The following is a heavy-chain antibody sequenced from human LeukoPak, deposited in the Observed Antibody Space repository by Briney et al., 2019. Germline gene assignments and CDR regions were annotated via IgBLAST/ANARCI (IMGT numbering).Heavy chain of an antibody. CDR1: GGTFSGYY. CDR2: INHSGST. D-gene: IGHD1-26*01. J-gene: IGHJ4*02. V-gene: IGHV4-34*01. CDR3: ARIPYEVGATPAWDFDY. Sequence: SETLSLTCAVSGGTFSGYYWRWVRQPPGKGLEWIGEINHSGSTNYNPSLKSRVTISVDTSKNQFSPKLSSVTAADTAVYYCARIPYEVGATPAWDFDYWGQGTLVTVSS.